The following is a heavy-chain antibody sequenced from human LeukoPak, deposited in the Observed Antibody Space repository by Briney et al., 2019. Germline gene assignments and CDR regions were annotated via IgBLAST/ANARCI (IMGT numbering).Heavy chain of an antibody. D-gene: IGHD2-15*01. CDR2: ISYDGSNK. Sequence: GRSLRLSCAASGFTFSSCAMHWVRQAPGKGPEWVAVISYDGSNKYYADSVKGRFTISRDNSKNTLYLQMNSLRAEDTAVYYCARDGAIVVVVADNDAFDIWGQGTMVTVSS. CDR1: GFTFSSCA. J-gene: IGHJ3*02. CDR3: ARDGAIVVVVADNDAFDI. V-gene: IGHV3-30-3*01.